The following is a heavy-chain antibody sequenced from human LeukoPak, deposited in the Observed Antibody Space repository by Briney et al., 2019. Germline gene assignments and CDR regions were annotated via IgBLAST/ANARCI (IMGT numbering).Heavy chain of an antibody. Sequence: SETLSLTCTVSGGSISSSSYYWGWIRQPPGKGLEWIGSIYYSGRTHYNPSLKSRVTISVDTSKNQFSLKLSSVTAADTAVYYCARDSGVGSSWYYFDSWGQGTLVTVSS. CDR2: IYYSGRT. J-gene: IGHJ4*02. D-gene: IGHD6-13*01. CDR1: GGSISSSSYY. CDR3: ARDSGVGSSWYYFDS. V-gene: IGHV4-39*07.